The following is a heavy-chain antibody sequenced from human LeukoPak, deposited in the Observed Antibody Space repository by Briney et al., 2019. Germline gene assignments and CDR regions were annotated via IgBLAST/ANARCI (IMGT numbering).Heavy chain of an antibody. CDR3: AREVGDGYNFFDY. D-gene: IGHD5-24*01. Sequence: PGGSLRLSCAASGFTFSSYGMHWVRQAPGKGLEGVAVIWYDGSNKYYADSVKGRFTISRDNSKNTLYLQMNSLRAEDTAVYYCAREVGDGYNFFDYWGQGTLVTVSS. J-gene: IGHJ4*02. CDR2: IWYDGSNK. CDR1: GFTFSSYG. V-gene: IGHV3-33*01.